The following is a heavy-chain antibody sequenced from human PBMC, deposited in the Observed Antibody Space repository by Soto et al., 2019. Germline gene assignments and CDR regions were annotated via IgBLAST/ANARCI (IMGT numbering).Heavy chain of an antibody. CDR1: GYTFTGYY. Sequence: GASVKVSCKASGYTFTGYYMHWVRQAPGQGLEWMGWINPNSGGTNYAQKFQGWVTMTRDTSISTAYMELSRLRSDDTAVYYCARAGASDYYDSSAYSEFDYWGQGTLVTVSS. J-gene: IGHJ4*02. V-gene: IGHV1-2*04. D-gene: IGHD3-22*01. CDR3: ARAGASDYYDSSAYSEFDY. CDR2: INPNSGGT.